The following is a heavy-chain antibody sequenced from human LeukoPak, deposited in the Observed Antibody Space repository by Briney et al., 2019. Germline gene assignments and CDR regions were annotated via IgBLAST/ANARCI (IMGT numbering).Heavy chain of an antibody. D-gene: IGHD1-26*01. CDR3: AREIVGAFYY. V-gene: IGHV3-48*01. CDR2: ISFSNTTI. J-gene: IGHJ4*02. Sequence: GGSLRLSCAASGFTFSNSSVNWVRQSPGKGLEWISYISFSNTTIYYADSVKGRFTISRDKAKNSLYLQMNSLRAEDTAVYYCAREIVGAFYYWGQGTLVTVSS. CDR1: GFTFSNSS.